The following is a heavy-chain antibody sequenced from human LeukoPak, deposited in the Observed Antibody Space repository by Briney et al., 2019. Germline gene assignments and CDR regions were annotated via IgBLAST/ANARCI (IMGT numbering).Heavy chain of an antibody. CDR2: IAYDGKTT. V-gene: IGHV3-30*18. Sequence: PGTSLRLSCAASGFTFTTYGTHWVRQAPGKGLEWVAVIAYDGKTTYYADSVKGRFTISRDNSRNTLYLQMNSLRAEDTAVYYCAKRSMVRGVQFDAFDLWGQGTIITVSS. CDR1: GFTFTTYG. J-gene: IGHJ3*01. CDR3: AKRSMVRGVQFDAFDL. D-gene: IGHD3-10*01.